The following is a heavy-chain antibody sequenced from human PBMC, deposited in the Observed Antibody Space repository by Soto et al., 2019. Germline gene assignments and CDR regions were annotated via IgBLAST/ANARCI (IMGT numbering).Heavy chain of an antibody. CDR3: VRDSR. D-gene: IGHD2-21*02. J-gene: IGHJ4*02. V-gene: IGHV3-74*01. CDR2: INSDGTTT. Sequence: EVQLVESGGGLVQPGGSLRLSCAASGFTFNNFWMYWVRQTPEKGLVWVSGINSDGTTTIYADSVKGRFTISRDSAKNTLYLQMDSLTVEDTAIYYCVRDSRWGQGTLVTVSS. CDR1: GFTFNNFW.